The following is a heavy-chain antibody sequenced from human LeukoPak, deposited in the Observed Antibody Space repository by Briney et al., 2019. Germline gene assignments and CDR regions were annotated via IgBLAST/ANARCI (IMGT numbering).Heavy chain of an antibody. V-gene: IGHV1-18*01. CDR1: GYTLTELS. Sequence: ASVKVSCKVSGYTLTELSMHWVRQAPGQGLEWMGWISTYNGNTNYAQSLQGRVTMTTDTSTSTAYMELSSLRSDDTAVYYCARGVGTGYWYFDLWGRGTLVTVSS. CDR3: ARGVGTGYWYFDL. CDR2: ISTYNGNT. D-gene: IGHD1-26*01. J-gene: IGHJ2*01.